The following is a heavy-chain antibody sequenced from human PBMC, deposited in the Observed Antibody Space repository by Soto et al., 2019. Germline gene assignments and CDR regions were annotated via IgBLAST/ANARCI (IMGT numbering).Heavy chain of an antibody. CDR2: INPSGGST. Sequence: GASVKVSCKASGYTFTSYYMHWVRQAPGQGLEWMGIINPSGGSTSYAQKFQGRVTMTRDTSTSTVYMELSSLRSEDTAVYYCARDSPNYGSGSYPPGPVDYWGQGTLVTVSS. CDR3: ARDSPNYGSGSYPPGPVDY. V-gene: IGHV1-46*03. J-gene: IGHJ4*02. D-gene: IGHD3-10*01. CDR1: GYTFTSYY.